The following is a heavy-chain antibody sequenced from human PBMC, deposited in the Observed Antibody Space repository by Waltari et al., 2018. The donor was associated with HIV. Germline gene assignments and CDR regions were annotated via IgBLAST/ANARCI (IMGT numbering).Heavy chain of an antibody. CDR1: GGSITSSSDY. V-gene: IGHV4-39*01. CDR2: LYYTGTT. D-gene: IGHD3-3*01. Sequence: QLQLQESGPGLVKPSETLSLTCNVSGGSITSSSDYWARIRQPPGKDLEWIGSLYYTGTTHYNPSLKSRVTISVDTSKNRFSLKLNSVTAADTAVYYCARLPDTPGVTWGRWFDRWGQGTLVTVSS. CDR3: ARLPDTPGVTWGRWFDR. J-gene: IGHJ5*02.